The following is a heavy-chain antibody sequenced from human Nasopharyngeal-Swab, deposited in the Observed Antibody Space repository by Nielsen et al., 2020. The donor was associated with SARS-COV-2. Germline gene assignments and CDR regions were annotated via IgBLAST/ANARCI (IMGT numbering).Heavy chain of an antibody. V-gene: IGHV3-33*01. Sequence: WIRQRPGKGLEWVAVIWYDGSNKYYADSVKGRFTISRDNSKNTLYLQMNSLRAEDTAVYYCARDPSYDSSGFRVWGQGTMVTVSS. J-gene: IGHJ3*01. CDR2: IWYDGSNK. CDR3: ARDPSYDSSGFRV. D-gene: IGHD3-22*01.